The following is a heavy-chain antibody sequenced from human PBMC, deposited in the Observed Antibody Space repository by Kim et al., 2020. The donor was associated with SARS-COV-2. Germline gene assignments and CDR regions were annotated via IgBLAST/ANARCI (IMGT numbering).Heavy chain of an antibody. D-gene: IGHD3-9*01. J-gene: IGHJ6*02. CDR3: ARDGANYYDILTGYYRDGKGMDV. CDR1: GFTFSSYW. CDR2: IKQDGSEK. Sequence: GGSLRLSCAASGFTFSSYWMSWVRQAPGKGLEWVANIKQDGSEKYYVDSVKGRFTISRDNAKNSLYLQMNSLRAEDTAVYYCARDGANYYDILTGYYRDGKGMDVWGQGTTVTVSS. V-gene: IGHV3-7*03.